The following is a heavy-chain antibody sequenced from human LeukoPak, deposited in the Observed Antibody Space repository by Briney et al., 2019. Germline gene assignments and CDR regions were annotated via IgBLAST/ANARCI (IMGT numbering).Heavy chain of an antibody. V-gene: IGHV1-69*13. CDR2: TIPIFGTA. D-gene: IGHD2-15*01. CDR3: ARGFPFPPRKRFTQGYYYYGMDV. CDR1: GGTFSSYA. J-gene: IGHJ6*04. Sequence: SVKVPCKASGGTFSSYAISWVRQAPGQGLEWMGGTIPIFGTANYAQKFQGRVTITADESTSTAYMELSSLRSEDTAVYYCARGFPFPPRKRFTQGYYYYGMDVWGKGTTVTVSS.